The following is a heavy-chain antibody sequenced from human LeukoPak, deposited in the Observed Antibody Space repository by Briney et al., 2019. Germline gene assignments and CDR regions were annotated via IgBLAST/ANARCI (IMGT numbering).Heavy chain of an antibody. J-gene: IGHJ6*02. V-gene: IGHV3-30-3*01. CDR2: ISYDGSNK. Sequence: GGSLRLSCAASGFTFSSYAMHWVRQAPGKGPEWVAVISYDGSNKYYADSVKGRFTISRDNSKNTLYLQMNSLRAEDTAVYYCARDVGCSGGSCYDDYYGMDVWGQGTTVTVSS. D-gene: IGHD2-15*01. CDR1: GFTFSSYA. CDR3: ARDVGCSGGSCYDDYYGMDV.